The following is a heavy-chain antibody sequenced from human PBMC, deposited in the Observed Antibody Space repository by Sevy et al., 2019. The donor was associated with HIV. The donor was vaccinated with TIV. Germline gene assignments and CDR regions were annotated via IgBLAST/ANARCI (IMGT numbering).Heavy chain of an antibody. Sequence: GGSLRLSCAASGFPFSNYAMSWVRRAPGKGLEWVSTLIGVGSGTYFADSVTGWFIISRVNSRNTLYLQMNSLRAEDTAIYYCAKRRVQSSLSGGGANFGMDVCGRGTTVTVSS. CDR1: GFPFSNYA. CDR3: AKRRVQSSLSGGGANFGMDV. J-gene: IGHJ6*02. V-gene: IGHV3-23*01. CDR2: LIGVGSGT. D-gene: IGHD2-8*02.